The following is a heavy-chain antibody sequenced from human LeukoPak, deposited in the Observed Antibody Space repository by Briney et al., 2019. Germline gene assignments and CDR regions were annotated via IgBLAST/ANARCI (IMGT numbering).Heavy chain of an antibody. D-gene: IGHD5-18*01. CDR2: INHSGST. CDR1: GGSFSGYY. J-gene: IGHJ4*02. CDR3: ARVSGYSYGNTGYYFDY. Sequence: SETLSLTCAVYGGSFSGYYWSWIRQPPGKGLEWIGEINHSGSTNYNPSLKSRVTISVDTSKNQFSLKLSSVTAADTAVYYCARVSGYSYGNTGYYFDYWGQGTLVTVSS. V-gene: IGHV4-34*01.